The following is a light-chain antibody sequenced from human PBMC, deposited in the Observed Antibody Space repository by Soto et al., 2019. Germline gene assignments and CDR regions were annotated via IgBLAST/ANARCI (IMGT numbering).Light chain of an antibody. Sequence: DTQMTQSPSTLSASVGDRVTITCRASQSISNWLAWYQQKPGKAPKLLIYKASSLESGVPSRFSGRGSGTEFTLTISSLQPDDFATYYCQQYNSYSWTFGQGTKVDIK. CDR1: QSISNW. CDR2: KAS. J-gene: IGKJ1*01. CDR3: QQYNSYSWT. V-gene: IGKV1-5*03.